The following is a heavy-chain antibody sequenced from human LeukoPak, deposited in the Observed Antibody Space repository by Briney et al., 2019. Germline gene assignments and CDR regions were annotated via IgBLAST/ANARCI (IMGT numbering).Heavy chain of an antibody. CDR2: IKQDGSEK. Sequence: GGSLRLSCAASGFTFSSYWMSWVRQAPGKGLELVANIKQDGSEKYYVDSVKGRFTISRDNAKNSLYLQMNSLRAEDTAVYYCAGSWSPYDAFDIWGQGTMVTVSS. J-gene: IGHJ3*02. CDR3: AGSWSPYDAFDI. D-gene: IGHD6-13*01. V-gene: IGHV3-7*01. CDR1: GFTFSSYW.